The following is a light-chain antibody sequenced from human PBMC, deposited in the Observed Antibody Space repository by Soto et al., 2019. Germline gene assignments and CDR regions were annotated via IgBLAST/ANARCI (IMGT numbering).Light chain of an antibody. CDR1: TGAVTSGHY. Sequence: QTVVTQEPSLTVSPGGTVTLTCGSSTGAVTSGHYPYWFQQKPGQAPRTLIYDTSNKHSWTPARFSGSLLGGKAALTLSGAQPEDEAEYYCLLSYGGARPAVFGGGTQLTVL. CDR2: DTS. CDR3: LLSYGGARPAV. V-gene: IGLV7-46*01. J-gene: IGLJ7*01.